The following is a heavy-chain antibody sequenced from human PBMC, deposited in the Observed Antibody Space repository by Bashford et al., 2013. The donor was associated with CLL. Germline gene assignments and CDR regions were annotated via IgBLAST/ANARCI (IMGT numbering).Heavy chain of an antibody. J-gene: IGHJ4*02. CDR1: GFSFSSYE. Sequence: GGSLRLSCAASGFSFSSYEMNWVRQAPGKGLEWVSYISSSGRTICYADSVKGRFTISRDNAKNSLYLQMNSLRAEDTAVYYCARDPRYCSGLLDYWGQGTLVTVSS. V-gene: IGHV3-48*03. CDR2: ISSSGRTI. CDR3: ARDPRYCSGLLDY. D-gene: IGHD2-15*01.